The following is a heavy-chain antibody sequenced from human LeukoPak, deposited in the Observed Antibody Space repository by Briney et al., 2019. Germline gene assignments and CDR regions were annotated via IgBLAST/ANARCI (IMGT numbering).Heavy chain of an antibody. CDR2: IRSKAYGGTT. Sequence: GRSLRLSCTASGFTFGVYAMSWFRQAPGKGLEWVGLIRSKAYGGTTEFAASVKGRFTISRDDSKSIAYLQMNSLKTEDTAVYYCTRDLHGDYGFAFDIWGQGTMVTVSS. V-gene: IGHV3-49*03. D-gene: IGHD4-17*01. J-gene: IGHJ3*02. CDR3: TRDLHGDYGFAFDI. CDR1: GFTFGVYA.